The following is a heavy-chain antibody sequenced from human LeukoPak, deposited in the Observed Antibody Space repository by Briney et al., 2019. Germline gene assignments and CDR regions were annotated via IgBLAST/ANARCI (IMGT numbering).Heavy chain of an antibody. CDR3: AREVYSSGYNDAFAI. D-gene: IGHD3-22*01. Sequence: SETLSLTCAVCGGSFSGYYWSWIRQPPGKGLEWIGEINHSGSTNYNPSLKSRVSISVDTSKNQFSLRLSSVTAADTAVYYCAREVYSSGYNDAFAIWGEGTMVTVSS. V-gene: IGHV4-34*01. CDR2: INHSGST. CDR1: GGSFSGYY. J-gene: IGHJ3*02.